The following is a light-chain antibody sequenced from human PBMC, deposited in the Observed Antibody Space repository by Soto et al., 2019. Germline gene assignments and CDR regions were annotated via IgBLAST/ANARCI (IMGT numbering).Light chain of an antibody. J-gene: IGLJ2*01. CDR3: QSYDNSLSAYVV. CDR1: SSNIGARYD. CDR2: ANT. V-gene: IGLV1-40*01. Sequence: QSVLTQPPSVAGAPGQRVTISCTGSSSNIGARYDVHWYQHLPGTAPKLLIFANTNRPSGVPDRFSGSKSGTSASLAITGLQAEDEADYYCQSYDNSLSAYVVFGGGTQLTVL.